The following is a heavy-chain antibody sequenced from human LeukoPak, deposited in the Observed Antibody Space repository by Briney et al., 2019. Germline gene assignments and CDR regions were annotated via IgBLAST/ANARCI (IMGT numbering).Heavy chain of an antibody. CDR2: MNPNSGNT. CDR1: GYTFTSYD. J-gene: IGHJ6*03. Sequence: GASAKVSCEASGYTFTSYDINWVRQATGQGLEWMGWMNPNSGNTGYAQKFQGRVTITRNTSISTAYMELSSLRSEDTAVYYCARGGRDSSSWYYYYYMDVWGKGTTVTVSS. V-gene: IGHV1-8*03. D-gene: IGHD6-13*01. CDR3: ARGGRDSSSWYYYYYMDV.